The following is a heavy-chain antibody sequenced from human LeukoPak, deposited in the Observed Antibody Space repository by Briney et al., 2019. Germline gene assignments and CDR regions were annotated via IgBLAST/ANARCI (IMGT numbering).Heavy chain of an antibody. CDR3: ARTTMSGFYYYYYGIDV. CDR2: IYYRGSP. Sequence: SDTLSLTCTVSVGSISSGDYYWRWIRQPPGKVLEWIVYIYYRGSPYYNPSLKSRVTISVETSKNQFSLKLRSVTAAETAVYYCARTTMSGFYYYYYGIDVWGQGTTVTVSS. D-gene: IGHD3-3*01. CDR1: VGSISSGDYY. V-gene: IGHV4-30-4*02. J-gene: IGHJ6*02.